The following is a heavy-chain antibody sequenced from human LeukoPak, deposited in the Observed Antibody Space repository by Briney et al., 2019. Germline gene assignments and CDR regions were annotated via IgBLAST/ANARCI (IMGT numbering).Heavy chain of an antibody. D-gene: IGHD3-10*01. Sequence: ASVKVSCKASGYTFTSYDINWVRQATGQGLEWMGWMNPNSGNTGYAQKFQGRVTMTRNTSISTAYMELSSLRSEDTAAVNYGSGSYYARFDYWGQGTLVTVSS. CDR3: GSGSYYARFDY. CDR2: MNPNSGNT. V-gene: IGHV1-8*01. CDR1: GYTFTSYD. J-gene: IGHJ4*02.